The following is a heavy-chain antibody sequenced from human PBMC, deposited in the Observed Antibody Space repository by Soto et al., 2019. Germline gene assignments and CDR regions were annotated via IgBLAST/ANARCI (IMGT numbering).Heavy chain of an antibody. V-gene: IGHV4-34*01. CDR2: INHSGST. J-gene: IGHJ5*02. CDR3: ARGPDIVVVPAAEPGDWFDP. CDR1: GGSFSGYY. Sequence: SETLSLTCAVYGGSFSGYYWSWIRQPPGKGLEWIGEINHSGSTNYNPSLKSRVAISVDTSKNQFSLKLSSVTAADTAVYYCARGPDIVVVPAAEPGDWFDPWGQGTLVTVSS. D-gene: IGHD2-2*01.